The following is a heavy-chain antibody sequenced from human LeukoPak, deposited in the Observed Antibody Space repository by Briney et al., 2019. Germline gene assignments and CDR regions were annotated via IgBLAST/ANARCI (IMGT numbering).Heavy chain of an antibody. CDR1: GGSISSYY. V-gene: IGHV4-4*07. J-gene: IGHJ3*02. CDR2: IYTSWST. Sequence: PSETLSLTCTVSGGSISSYYWSWIRPPAGEGLEWIGRIYTSWSTNYNPSLKSRVTMSVDTSKIQFSLKLSSVTAADTAVYYCASDRGIAAAGWHDIWGQGTMVTVSS. CDR3: ASDRGIAAAGWHDI. D-gene: IGHD6-13*01.